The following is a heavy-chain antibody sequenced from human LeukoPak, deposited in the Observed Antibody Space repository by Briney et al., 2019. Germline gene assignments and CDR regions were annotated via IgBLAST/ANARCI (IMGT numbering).Heavy chain of an antibody. D-gene: IGHD1-20*01. Sequence: SETLSLTCTVSGGSISSYYWSWIRQPAGEGLEWIGRIYTSGSTNYNPSLKSRVTMSVDTSKNQFSLKLSSVTAAETAVYYCARGRRDYNYEDYFDYWGQGTLVTVSS. CDR2: IYTSGST. CDR3: ARGRRDYNYEDYFDY. J-gene: IGHJ4*02. CDR1: GGSISSYY. V-gene: IGHV4-4*07.